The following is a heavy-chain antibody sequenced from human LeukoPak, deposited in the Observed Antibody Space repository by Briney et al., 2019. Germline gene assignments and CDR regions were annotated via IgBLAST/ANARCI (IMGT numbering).Heavy chain of an antibody. V-gene: IGHV3-30-3*01. CDR3: ARDSNPSYYDYVWGSYRLGY. J-gene: IGHJ4*02. CDR2: ISYDGSNK. Sequence: GGSLRLSCAASGFTFSSYAMHWARQAPGKGLEWVAVISYDGSNKYYADSVKGRFTISRDNSKNTLYLQMNSLRAEDTAVYYCARDSNPSYYDYVWGSYRLGYWGQGTLVTVSS. D-gene: IGHD3-16*02. CDR1: GFTFSSYA.